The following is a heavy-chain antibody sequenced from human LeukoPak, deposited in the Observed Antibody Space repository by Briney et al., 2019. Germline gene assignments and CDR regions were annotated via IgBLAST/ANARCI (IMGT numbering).Heavy chain of an antibody. Sequence: ASVKVSCKASGYTFTSYVISWVRQAPGGGREWMGLLSAYSGNAKFAQNHQGRITMTTDTSTIPAFMELRSLRSDDTDVYFCARGADTGSYGSLVYFDYWRQGTLVTLSS. D-gene: IGHD3-16*01. J-gene: IGHJ4*02. CDR3: ARGADTGSYGSLVYFDY. CDR2: LSAYSGNA. V-gene: IGHV1-18*01. CDR1: GYTFTSYV.